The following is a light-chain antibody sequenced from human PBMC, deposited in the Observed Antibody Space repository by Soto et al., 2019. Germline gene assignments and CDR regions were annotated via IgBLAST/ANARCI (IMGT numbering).Light chain of an antibody. V-gene: IGLV1-40*01. CDR1: SSNIGAGYD. Sequence: QPVLTQPPSVSGAPGQRVTISCTGSSSNIGAGYDVHWYQQLPGTAPKLLIYGNNNQPSGVPDRFSGSKSGTSASLAITGLQAEDEADYYCQSYDSSLSGVVFGGGTKVTVL. J-gene: IGLJ2*01. CDR3: QSYDSSLSGVV. CDR2: GNN.